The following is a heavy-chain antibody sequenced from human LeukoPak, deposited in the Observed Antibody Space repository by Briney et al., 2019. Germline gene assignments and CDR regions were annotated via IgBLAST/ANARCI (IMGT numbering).Heavy chain of an antibody. J-gene: IGHJ2*01. CDR2: IIPIFGTA. CDR1: GGTFSSYA. Sequence: GASVKVSCKASGGTFSSYAISWVRQAPGQGLEWMGGIIPIFGTANYAQKFQGRVTITTDESTSTAYMELSSLRSEDTAVYYCARDRGGSPMGYFDLWGRGTLVTVSS. D-gene: IGHD4-23*01. CDR3: ARDRGGSPMGYFDL. V-gene: IGHV1-69*05.